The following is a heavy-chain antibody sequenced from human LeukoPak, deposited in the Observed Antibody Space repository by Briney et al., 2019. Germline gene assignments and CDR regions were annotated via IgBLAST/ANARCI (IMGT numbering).Heavy chain of an antibody. Sequence: SETLSLTCTVSGGSITSGSYYWGWIRQPPGKGLEWIGSIYYSGSPYYNPSLKSRVTISVDTSKNQFSLKLSSVTAVDTAVYYCAQTVVVPAATFDPWGQGTLVTVSS. CDR3: AQTVVVPAATFDP. CDR2: IYYSGSP. V-gene: IGHV4-39*07. CDR1: GGSITSGSYY. J-gene: IGHJ5*02. D-gene: IGHD2-2*01.